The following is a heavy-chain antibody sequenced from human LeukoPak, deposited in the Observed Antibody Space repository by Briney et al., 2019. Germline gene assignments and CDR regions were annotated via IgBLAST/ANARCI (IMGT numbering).Heavy chain of an antibody. CDR2: IYSGGST. CDR3: ARDGHWEVTRGHYFDY. V-gene: IGHV3-66*01. Sequence: QTGGSLRLSCAASEFSVGSNYMTWVRQAPGKGLEWVSLIYSGGSTYYADSGKGRFTISRDNSKNTLYLQMNSLRAEDTAVYYCARDGHWEVTRGHYFDYWGQGTLVTVSS. J-gene: IGHJ4*02. CDR1: EFSVGSNY. D-gene: IGHD4-11*01.